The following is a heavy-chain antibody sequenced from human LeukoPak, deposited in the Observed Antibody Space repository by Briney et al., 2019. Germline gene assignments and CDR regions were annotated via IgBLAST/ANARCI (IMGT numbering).Heavy chain of an antibody. J-gene: IGHJ4*02. CDR3: ARNIEGYKLYNFDS. V-gene: IGHV3-21*01. D-gene: IGHD5-24*01. CDR2: ISSRSTYI. Sequence: GGSLRLSCAASGLTFISYSMTWVRQAPGKGLEWVSSISSRSTYIYYADSLKSRFTISRDYAKNLLYLQMNSLRAEDTAVYYCARNIEGYKLYNFDSWGQRTLVTVSS. CDR1: GLTFISYS.